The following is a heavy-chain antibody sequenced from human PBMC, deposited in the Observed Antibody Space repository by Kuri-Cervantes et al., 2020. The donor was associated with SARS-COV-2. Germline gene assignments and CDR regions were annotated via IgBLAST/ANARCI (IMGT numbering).Heavy chain of an antibody. Sequence: GESLKISCAASGFTFSSYAMSWVRQAPGKGLEWVSAISGSGGSTYYADSVKGRFTISRDNSKNTLYLQMNSLRAEDTAVYYCAKGYDLWSGYRLFDYWGQGTLVTVSS. CDR2: ISGSGGST. CDR1: GFTFSSYA. D-gene: IGHD3-3*01. J-gene: IGHJ4*02. CDR3: AKGYDLWSGYRLFDY. V-gene: IGHV3-23*01.